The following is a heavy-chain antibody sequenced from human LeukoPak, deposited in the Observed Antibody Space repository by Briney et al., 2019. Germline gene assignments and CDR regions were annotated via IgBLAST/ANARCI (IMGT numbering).Heavy chain of an antibody. J-gene: IGHJ4*02. D-gene: IGHD1-26*01. CDR1: GASVSSSDFY. Sequence: SQTLSLTCTVSGASVSSSDFYWNWIRQPAGKGLEWIGRGYTSGTTDYNPSLKSRLTISVDASTNRFSLQLSSVTAADTAVYFCARERVGYTIDRGFDQWGQGILVTVSS. V-gene: IGHV4-61*02. CDR3: ARERVGYTIDRGFDQ. CDR2: GYTSGTT.